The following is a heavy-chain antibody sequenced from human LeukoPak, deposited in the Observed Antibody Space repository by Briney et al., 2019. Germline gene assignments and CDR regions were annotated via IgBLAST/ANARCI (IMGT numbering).Heavy chain of an antibody. CDR2: IYHSGST. Sequence: SETLSLTCAVSGGSISSSNWWSWVRQPPGKGLEWIGEIYHSGSTNYNPSLKSRVTISVDKSKNQFSLKLSSVTAADTAVYYCAREISHSNYVFDYWGQGTLVTVSS. CDR3: AREISHSNYVFDY. D-gene: IGHD4-11*01. J-gene: IGHJ4*02. V-gene: IGHV4-4*02. CDR1: GGSISSSNW.